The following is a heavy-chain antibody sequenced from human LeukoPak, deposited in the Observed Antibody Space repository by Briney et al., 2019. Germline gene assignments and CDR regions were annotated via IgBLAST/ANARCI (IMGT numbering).Heavy chain of an antibody. CDR3: ASYYDYVWGSYRRGTALFDY. CDR2: IYHSGST. D-gene: IGHD3-16*02. CDR1: GYSISSGYY. Sequence: PSETLSLTCTVSGYSISSGYYWGWIRQPPGKGLEWIGSIYHSGSTYYNPSLKSRVTISVDTSKNQFSLKLSSVTAADTAVYYCASYYDYVWGSYRRGTALFDYWGQGTLVTVSS. J-gene: IGHJ4*02. V-gene: IGHV4-38-2*02.